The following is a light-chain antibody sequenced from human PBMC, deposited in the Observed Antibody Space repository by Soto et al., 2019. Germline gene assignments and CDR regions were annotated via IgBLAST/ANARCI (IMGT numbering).Light chain of an antibody. Sequence: QSVLTQPPSASGSPGQSVTISCTGTSSDVGGYNYVSWYQQYPGRAPKLMIYEVTKRPSGVPDRFSGSKSCNTASLTVSGLQAADEADYYCSAYAASNNFYFVFGGGTKLTVL. CDR3: SAYAASNNFYFV. V-gene: IGLV2-8*01. J-gene: IGLJ3*02. CDR2: EVT. CDR1: SSDVGGYNY.